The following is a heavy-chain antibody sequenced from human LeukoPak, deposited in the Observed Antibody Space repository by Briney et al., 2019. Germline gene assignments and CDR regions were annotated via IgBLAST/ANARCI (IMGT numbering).Heavy chain of an antibody. D-gene: IGHD5-18*01. CDR2: MNPNSGTA. J-gene: IGHJ4*02. V-gene: IGHV1-8*03. CDR1: GYTFTNYD. CDR3: ARGSTYGYKKHFDY. Sequence: ASVKVSCKASGYTFTNYDIHWVRQATGQGLEWVGWMNPNSGTAGYAQKFQGRVTLTRDTSISTAYMELSSLRSEDTAVYYCARGSTYGYKKHFDYWGQGTLVTVSS.